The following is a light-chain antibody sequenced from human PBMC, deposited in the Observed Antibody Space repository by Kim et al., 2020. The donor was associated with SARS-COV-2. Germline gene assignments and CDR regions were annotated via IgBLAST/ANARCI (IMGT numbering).Light chain of an antibody. CDR3: QHYGTSHWT. V-gene: IGKV3-20*01. Sequence: SQGETATLSCRASQRVTSTYLAWYQQKPGQAPRLLISVASIRATGIPDRFSGSGSGTDFTLTINRLEPEDFAVYYCQHYGTSHWTFGQGTKVDIK. J-gene: IGKJ1*01. CDR1: QRVTSTY. CDR2: VAS.